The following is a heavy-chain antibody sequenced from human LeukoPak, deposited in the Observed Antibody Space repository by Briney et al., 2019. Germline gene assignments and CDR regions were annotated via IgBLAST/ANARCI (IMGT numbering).Heavy chain of an antibody. CDR1: GFTFSSYS. CDR3: ARDLLYVTGPGY. Sequence: GGSLRLSCAASGFTFSSYSMNWVRQAPGKGLEWVSSISSTSSYMYYADSVKGRFTISTDNAKNSLYLQMNSLRAEDTAVYYCARDLLYVTGPGYWGQGTLVTVSS. J-gene: IGHJ4*02. V-gene: IGHV3-21*01. CDR2: ISSTSSYM. D-gene: IGHD2-21*02.